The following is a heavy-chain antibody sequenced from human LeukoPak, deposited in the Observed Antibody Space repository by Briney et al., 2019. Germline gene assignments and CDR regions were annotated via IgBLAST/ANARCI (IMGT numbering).Heavy chain of an antibody. D-gene: IGHD2-8*02. Sequence: PGGSLRLSCAASGFTVSSNYMSWVRQAPGKGLVWVSRINSDGSSTSYAGSVKGRFTISRDNAKNTLYLQMNSLRAEDTAVYYCAREKVVYANYGMDVWGQGTTVTVSS. CDR1: GFTVSSNY. J-gene: IGHJ6*02. V-gene: IGHV3-74*01. CDR3: AREKVVYANYGMDV. CDR2: INSDGSST.